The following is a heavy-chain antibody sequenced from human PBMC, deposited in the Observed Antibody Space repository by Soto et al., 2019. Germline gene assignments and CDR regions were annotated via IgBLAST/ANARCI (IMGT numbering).Heavy chain of an antibody. CDR2: VSGNGESI. D-gene: IGHD2-21*01. CDR1: GFVFSTYA. CDR3: VKGVGSTITCYDCSFDV. J-gene: IGHJ3*01. Sequence: LRLSCSASGFVFSTYAMHWVRQAPGQGLEYVSAVSGNGESIYYTDSVKGRFTISRDNSKNTLHLQMSSLRAEDTAVYYCVKGVGSTITCYDCSFDVWGQGTMVTVSS. V-gene: IGHV3-64D*06.